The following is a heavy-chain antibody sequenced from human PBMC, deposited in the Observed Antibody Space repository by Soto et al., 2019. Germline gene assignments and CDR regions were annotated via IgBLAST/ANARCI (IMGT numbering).Heavy chain of an antibody. CDR2: IVPLFRTT. CDR1: GGTFSSYA. J-gene: IGHJ6*02. CDR3: ARGGYSSTWSNLLDRSGLDV. Sequence: QVQLVQSGAEAKRPGSSVKVSCKTSGGTFSSYAISWVRQAPGQGLEWMGGIVPLFRTTNYAQKFQGRVTITADTSTYTVYMELGALRSRDSAVYYCARGGYSSTWSNLLDRSGLDVWGQGTTVTASS. D-gene: IGHD6-13*01. V-gene: IGHV1-69*06.